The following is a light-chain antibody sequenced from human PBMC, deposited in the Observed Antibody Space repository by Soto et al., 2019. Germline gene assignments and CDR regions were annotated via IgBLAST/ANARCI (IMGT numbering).Light chain of an antibody. CDR2: DAS. V-gene: IGKV1-5*01. Sequence: DIQMTQSPSTLSASVGDRVTITCWASQSISSWLAWYQQKPGKAPKLLIYDASSLESGVPSRFSGSGSGTEFTLTISSLQPDDFATYYCQQYNSYSLWTFGQGTKVEIK. CDR3: QQYNSYSLWT. J-gene: IGKJ1*01. CDR1: QSISSW.